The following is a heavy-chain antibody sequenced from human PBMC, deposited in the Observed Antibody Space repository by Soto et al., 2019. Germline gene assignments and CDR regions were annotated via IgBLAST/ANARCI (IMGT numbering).Heavy chain of an antibody. V-gene: IGHV3-23*01. Sequence: GGSLRLSCAASGFTFSSYAMSWVRQAPGKGLEWVSAISGSGGSTYYADSVKGRFTISRDNSKNTLYLQMNSLRAEDTAVYYCAKNAVPAAIDYCGMDVWGQGTTVTVSS. J-gene: IGHJ6*02. CDR2: ISGSGGST. CDR1: GFTFSSYA. D-gene: IGHD2-2*01. CDR3: AKNAVPAAIDYCGMDV.